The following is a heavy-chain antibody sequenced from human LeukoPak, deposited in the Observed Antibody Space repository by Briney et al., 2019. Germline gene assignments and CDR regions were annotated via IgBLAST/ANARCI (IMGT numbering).Heavy chain of an antibody. J-gene: IGHJ4*02. CDR1: GYTFTSYD. Sequence: ASVKVSCKASGYTFTSYDINWVRQATGQGLEWMGRMNPNSGNTGYAQKFQGRVTMTRNTSISTAYMELSSLRSEDTAVYYCARAVRFHCSSTSCYENLYYFDYWGQGTLVTVSS. CDR3: ARAVRFHCSSTSCYENLYYFDY. V-gene: IGHV1-8*01. D-gene: IGHD2-2*01. CDR2: MNPNSGNT.